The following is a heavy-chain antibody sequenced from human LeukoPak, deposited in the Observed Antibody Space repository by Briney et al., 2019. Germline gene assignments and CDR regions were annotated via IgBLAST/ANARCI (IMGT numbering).Heavy chain of an antibody. CDR3: AASIAAAENWFDP. CDR1: GYTFTSYA. J-gene: IGHJ5*02. Sequence: ASVKVSCKASGYTFTSYAMHWVRQAPGQGLEWMGWINPNSGGTNYAQKFQGRVTMTRDTSISTAYMELSRLRSDDTAVYYCAASIAAAENWFDPWGQGTLVTVSS. D-gene: IGHD6-13*01. V-gene: IGHV1-2*02. CDR2: INPNSGGT.